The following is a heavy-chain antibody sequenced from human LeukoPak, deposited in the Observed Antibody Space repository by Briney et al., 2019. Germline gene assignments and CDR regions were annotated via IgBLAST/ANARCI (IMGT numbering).Heavy chain of an antibody. Sequence: GGSLRLSCAASGFTFSSYGMHWVRQAPGKGLEWVTLISYDGSNKYYADSVKGRFTISRDNSKNSLYLQMNTLRPEDTAVYYCAKDNGYSYGIDYWGQGTLVTVSS. CDR1: GFTFSSYG. D-gene: IGHD5-18*01. CDR3: AKDNGYSYGIDY. CDR2: ISYDGSNK. J-gene: IGHJ4*02. V-gene: IGHV3-30*18.